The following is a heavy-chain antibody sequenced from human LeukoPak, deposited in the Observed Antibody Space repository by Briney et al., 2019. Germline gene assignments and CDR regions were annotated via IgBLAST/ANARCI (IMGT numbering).Heavy chain of an antibody. CDR3: ARSQLQFCSTTSCYVFDS. Sequence: PGRSLRLSCATSGFTFRSYGMXXXRXAPGKGXXXXXVXXXDESDKYYADSVKGRFTISXDISKNTLHPEMNSLRADDTAMYYCARSQLQFCSTTSCYVFDSWGQGTLVTVSS. J-gene: IGHJ4*02. V-gene: IGHV3-30*19. CDR2: XXXDESDK. D-gene: IGHD2-2*01. CDR1: GFTFRSYG.